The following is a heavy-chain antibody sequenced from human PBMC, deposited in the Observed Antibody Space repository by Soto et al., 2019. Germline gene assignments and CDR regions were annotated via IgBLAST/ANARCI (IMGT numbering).Heavy chain of an antibody. V-gene: IGHV3-21*01. CDR2: ITSSSSYI. CDR1: GFTFTNST. J-gene: IGHJ4*02. D-gene: IGHD6-19*01. CDR3: ARVRSGWCDY. Sequence: EVQLVESGGGLVKPRGSLRLSCATSGFTFTNSTMNWVRQAPGEGLEWVSSITSSSSYIYYADSVKGRFTISRDNAKNSLYLQMNSLRAEDTAVYYCARVRSGWCDYWGQGTLVTVSS.